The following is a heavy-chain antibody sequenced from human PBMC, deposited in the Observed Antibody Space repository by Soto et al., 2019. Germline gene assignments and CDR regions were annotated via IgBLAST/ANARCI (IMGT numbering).Heavy chain of an antibody. V-gene: IGHV4-38-2*01. Sequence: SETLSLTCADSGYSISTGYYRGGIRQPPRKDLEWIGSIYHSGSTYYHPPLKSRVTISVDTSKNQFSLKLSSVTAADTAVYYCARAFVVVVAATGARWFDPWGQGALVTVSS. CDR1: GYSISTGYY. J-gene: IGHJ5*02. CDR3: ARAFVVVVAATGARWFDP. CDR2: IYHSGST. D-gene: IGHD2-15*01.